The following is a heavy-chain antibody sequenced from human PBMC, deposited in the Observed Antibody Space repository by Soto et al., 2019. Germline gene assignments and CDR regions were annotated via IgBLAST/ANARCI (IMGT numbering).Heavy chain of an antibody. Sequence: ASVKVTCKASGYSFTDYHIHWVRQAPGQGLEWLGRINPKSGGTSTAQKFQGWVTMTTDTSISTASMELTRLTSDDTAIYYCARGDSTDCSNGVCSFFYNHDMDVWGQGTTVTVSS. V-gene: IGHV1-2*04. CDR1: GYSFTDYH. J-gene: IGHJ6*02. CDR2: INPKSGGT. CDR3: ARGDSTDCSNGVCSFFYNHDMDV. D-gene: IGHD2-8*01.